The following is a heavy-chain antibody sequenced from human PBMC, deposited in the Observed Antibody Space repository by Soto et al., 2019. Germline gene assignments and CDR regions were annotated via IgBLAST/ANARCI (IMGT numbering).Heavy chain of an antibody. J-gene: IGHJ3*02. CDR3: ARGGMVGVAGSAAFDM. V-gene: IGHV1-2*07. D-gene: IGHD3-3*01. Sequence: QLHLVQSGAVVKKPGASVTVSCSASGYPVTAYYMHWVRKAPGRGVGWMGGINPATGAAKYTHTCRVRATRARDAVTSTVFTELPGPPSGVTAFFYWARGGMVGVAGSAAFDMWGQGTLVTVSS. CDR1: GYPVTAYY. CDR2: INPATGAA.